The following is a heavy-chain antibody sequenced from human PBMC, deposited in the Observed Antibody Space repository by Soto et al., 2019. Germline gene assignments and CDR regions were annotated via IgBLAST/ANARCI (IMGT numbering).Heavy chain of an antibody. J-gene: IGHJ6*02. D-gene: IGHD6-13*01. Sequence: TLSLTCTVSGGSSSRGGYYWSWIRQHPGKGLEWIGYIYYSGSTYYNPSLKSRVTISVDTSKNQFSLKLSSVTAADTAVYYCAREGAAAARDYYYYYGMDVWGQGTTVTVSS. V-gene: IGHV4-31*03. CDR2: IYYSGST. CDR1: GGSSSRGGYY. CDR3: AREGAAAARDYYYYYGMDV.